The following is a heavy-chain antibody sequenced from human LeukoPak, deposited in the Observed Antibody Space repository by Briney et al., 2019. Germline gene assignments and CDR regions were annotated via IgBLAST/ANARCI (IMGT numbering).Heavy chain of an antibody. CDR1: GFTFSSYS. V-gene: IGHV3-23*01. D-gene: IGHD2-15*01. J-gene: IGHJ5*02. Sequence: GGSLRLSCAASGFTFSSYSMSWVRQAPGKGLQWVSPISASGDTTYYADSVKGRFTISRDNSKNTLYLQMSGLRADDTAVYYCAKGSFDCHRWGQGTLVTVSS. CDR3: AKGSFDCHR. CDR2: ISASGDTT.